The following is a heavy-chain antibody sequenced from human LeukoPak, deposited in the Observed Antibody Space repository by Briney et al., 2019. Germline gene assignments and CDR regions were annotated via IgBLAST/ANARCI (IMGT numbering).Heavy chain of an antibody. Sequence: SGTLSLTCTVSGGSISSSSYYWGWIRQPPGKGLEWIGSIYYSGSTYYNPSLKSRVTISVDTSKNQFSLKLSSVTAADTAVYYCAITIFGVVTYYYYVDVWGKGTTVTVSS. V-gene: IGHV4-39*07. J-gene: IGHJ6*03. D-gene: IGHD3-3*01. CDR1: GGSISSSSYY. CDR2: IYYSGST. CDR3: AITIFGVVTYYYYVDV.